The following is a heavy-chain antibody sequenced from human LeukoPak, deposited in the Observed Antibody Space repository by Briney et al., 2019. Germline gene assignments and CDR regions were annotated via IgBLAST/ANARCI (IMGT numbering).Heavy chain of an antibody. CDR3: ARLESAVAGNRWFDP. D-gene: IGHD6-13*01. Sequence: SETLSLTCAVYGGSFSGYYWSWIRQPPGKGLEWIGEINHSGSTNYNPSLKSRVTISVDTSKNQFSLKLSSVTAADTAIYYCARLESAVAGNRWFDPWGQGILVTVSS. CDR2: INHSGST. J-gene: IGHJ5*02. CDR1: GGSFSGYY. V-gene: IGHV4-34*01.